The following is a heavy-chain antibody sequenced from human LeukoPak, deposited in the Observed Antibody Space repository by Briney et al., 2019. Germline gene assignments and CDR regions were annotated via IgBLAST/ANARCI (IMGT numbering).Heavy chain of an antibody. J-gene: IGHJ4*02. Sequence: SETLSLTCTVSGGSISSYYWSWIRQPPGKGLEWIGNTYYSGSTIYNPSLKNRVTISVDTTKNQFSLKLSSVTAADTAVYYCARQSQYSGYQAPDYWGQGTLVTVSS. CDR2: TYYSGST. CDR1: GGSISSYY. CDR3: ARQSQYSGYQAPDY. V-gene: IGHV4-59*08. D-gene: IGHD5-12*01.